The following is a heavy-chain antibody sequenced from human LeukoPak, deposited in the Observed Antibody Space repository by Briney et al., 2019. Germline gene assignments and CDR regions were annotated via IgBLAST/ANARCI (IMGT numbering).Heavy chain of an antibody. Sequence: GASVKVSFKASGYTFTSNYIHWVRQAPGQGLEWMGMIYPRDGSTSYAQKFQGRVTVTRDTSTSTVHMELSGLRPEDTAVYYCARDQEGFDYWGQGTLVTVSS. CDR3: ARDQEGFDY. CDR1: GYTFTSNY. V-gene: IGHV1-46*01. CDR2: IYPRDGST. J-gene: IGHJ4*02.